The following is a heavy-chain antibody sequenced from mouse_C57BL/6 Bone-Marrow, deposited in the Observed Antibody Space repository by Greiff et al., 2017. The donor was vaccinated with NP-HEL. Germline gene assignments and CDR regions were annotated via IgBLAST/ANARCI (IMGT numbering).Heavy chain of an antibody. D-gene: IGHD2-4*01. J-gene: IGHJ4*01. V-gene: IGHV5-16*01. CDR3: AREGGLRRRTYAMDY. CDR1: GFTFSDYY. Sequence: EVMLVESEGGLVQPGSSMKLSCTASGFTFSDYYMAWVRQVPEKGLEWVANINYDGSSTYYLDSLKSRFTISRDNAKNILYLQMSSLKSEDTATYYCAREGGLRRRTYAMDYWGQGTSVTVSS. CDR2: INYDGSST.